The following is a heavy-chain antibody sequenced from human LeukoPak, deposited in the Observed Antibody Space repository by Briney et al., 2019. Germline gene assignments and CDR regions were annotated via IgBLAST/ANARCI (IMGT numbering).Heavy chain of an antibody. CDR3: ARDLAGYSSSWYSGGNWFDP. V-gene: IGHV3-30-3*01. J-gene: IGHJ5*02. D-gene: IGHD6-13*01. CDR1: GFTFTSYS. Sequence: GGSLRLSCAASGFTFTSYSMNWVRQAPGKGLEWVAVISYDGSNKYYADSVKGRFTISRDNSKNTLYLQMNSLRAEDTAVYYCARDLAGYSSSWYSGGNWFDPWGQGTLVTVSS. CDR2: ISYDGSNK.